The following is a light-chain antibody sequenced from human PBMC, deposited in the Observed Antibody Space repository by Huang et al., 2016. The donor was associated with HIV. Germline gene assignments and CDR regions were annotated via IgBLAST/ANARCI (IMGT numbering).Light chain of an antibody. CDR3: QQYGASPWT. CDR2: GAS. J-gene: IGKJ1*01. CDR1: QSVSNKY. V-gene: IGKV3-20*01. Sequence: EIVLTQSPGTLSLSPGERTTLSCRASQSVSNKYLAWYQQKPGLAPRLLIYGASSRATGMPDRFSGSGSGTDFTLTISRLEPEDFAVYYCQQYGASPWTFGQGTKVEIK.